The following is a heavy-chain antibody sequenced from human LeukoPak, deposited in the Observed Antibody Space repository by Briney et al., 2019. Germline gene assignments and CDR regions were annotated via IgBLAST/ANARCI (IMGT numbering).Heavy chain of an antibody. Sequence: ASVKVSCKASGYTFTSYGISWMRQAPGQGLEWVGWISAYNGNTDYAQNLQGRVTMTTDTSTSTAYMELRSLRSDDTAVYYCASSYYYDSSGYPDFDYWGQGTLVTVSS. J-gene: IGHJ4*02. CDR2: ISAYNGNT. CDR3: ASSYYYDSSGYPDFDY. D-gene: IGHD3-22*01. V-gene: IGHV1-18*01. CDR1: GYTFTSYG.